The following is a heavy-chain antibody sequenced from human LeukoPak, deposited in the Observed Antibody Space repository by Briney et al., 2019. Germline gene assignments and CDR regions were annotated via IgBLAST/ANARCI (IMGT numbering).Heavy chain of an antibody. V-gene: IGHV3-21*01. CDR3: ARADSSGWKLDY. D-gene: IGHD6-19*01. Sequence: GGSLRLSCAASGFTFRSYSMNWVRQAPGKGLEWVSSISSSSSYIYYADSVKGRFTISRDNAKNSLYLQMNSLRAEDTAVYYCARADSSGWKLDYWGQGTLVTVSS. CDR1: GFTFRSYS. J-gene: IGHJ4*02. CDR2: ISSSSSYI.